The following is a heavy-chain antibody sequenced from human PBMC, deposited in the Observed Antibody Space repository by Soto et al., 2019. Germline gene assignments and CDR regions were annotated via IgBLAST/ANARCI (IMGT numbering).Heavy chain of an antibody. Sequence: EVQLVESGGGLIQPGGSLRLSCAVSGFTVSNNYMSWVRQAPGKGLEGVSVIYSGGYTAYGDSVKGRFTISRDNSKNTFFLQIKSRSARERAVCYCASNPGGGGYWGQGTLVTVSS. V-gene: IGHV3-53*01. CDR1: GFTVSNNY. CDR2: IYSGGYT. J-gene: IGHJ4*02. D-gene: IGHD3-10*01. CDR3: ASNPGGGGY.